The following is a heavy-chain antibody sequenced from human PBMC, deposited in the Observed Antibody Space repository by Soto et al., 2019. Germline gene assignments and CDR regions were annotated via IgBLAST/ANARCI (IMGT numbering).Heavy chain of an antibody. CDR2: INPGNGYT. CDR3: ASRPGLEGGPFDF. D-gene: IGHD1-1*01. Sequence: QVYLVQSGAEVKKPGASVKLSCEASGYTFTALPIHWVRQAPGQRLEWMGWINPGNGYTEYSQKFQDRVTITRVTSASTAYLELNSLKSEDTAVYYCASRPGLEGGPFDFWGQGTLVTVTS. J-gene: IGHJ4*02. V-gene: IGHV1-3*01. CDR1: GYTFTALP.